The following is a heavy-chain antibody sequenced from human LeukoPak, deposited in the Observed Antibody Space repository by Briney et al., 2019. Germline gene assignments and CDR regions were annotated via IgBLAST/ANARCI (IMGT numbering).Heavy chain of an antibody. D-gene: IGHD3-9*01. CDR2: INHSGST. CDR1: GGSISSSNW. Sequence: PSETLSLTCAVSGGSISSSNWWSWVRQPPGKGLEWIGEINHSGSTNYNPSLKSRVTISVDTSKNQFSLKLSSVTAADTAVYYCAILGPYYDILTGYQRGHYYYYMDVWGKGTTVTVSS. CDR3: AILGPYYDILTGYQRGHYYYYMDV. J-gene: IGHJ6*03. V-gene: IGHV4-4*02.